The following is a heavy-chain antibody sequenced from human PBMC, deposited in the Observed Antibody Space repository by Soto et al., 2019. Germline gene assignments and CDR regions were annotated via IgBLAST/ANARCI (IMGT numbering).Heavy chain of an antibody. CDR1: GGSINNHY. V-gene: IGHV4-59*11. J-gene: IGHJ4*02. CDR2: IYYSGST. D-gene: IGHD7-27*01. Sequence: SETLSLTCTVSGGSINNHYWSWIRQPPGQGLEWIGYIYYSGSTNYNPSLKSRVTMSVDTSKNQFSLKLSSLTAADTAIYYCTRANWFFDYWGQGTLVTVSS. CDR3: TRANWFFDY.